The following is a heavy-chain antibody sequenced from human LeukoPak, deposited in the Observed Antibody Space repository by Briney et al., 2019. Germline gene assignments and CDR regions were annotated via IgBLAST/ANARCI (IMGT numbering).Heavy chain of an antibody. V-gene: IGHV3-9*01. CDR3: AKSAAAGKYYYYGMDV. CDR1: GFTFDDYA. D-gene: IGHD6-13*01. Sequence: GGSLRLSCAASGFTFDDYAMHWVRQAPGKGLEWVSGISWNSGSIGYADSVKGRFTISRDNAKNSLYLQMNSLRAEDTALYYCAKSAAAGKYYYYGMDVWGQGTTVTVSS. CDR2: ISWNSGSI. J-gene: IGHJ6*02.